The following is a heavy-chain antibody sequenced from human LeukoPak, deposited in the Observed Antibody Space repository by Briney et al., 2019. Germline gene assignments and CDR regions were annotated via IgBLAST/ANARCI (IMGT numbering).Heavy chain of an antibody. CDR3: ACRDRGSYPIHFDY. Sequence: PSETLSLTCTVSGGSISSYYWSWIRQPPGKGLEWIGYIYYSGSTNYNPSLKSRVTISVDTSKNQFSLKLSSVTAADTAVYYCACRDRGSYPIHFDYWGQGTLVTVSS. CDR1: GGSISSYY. J-gene: IGHJ4*02. V-gene: IGHV4-59*01. D-gene: IGHD1-26*01. CDR2: IYYSGST.